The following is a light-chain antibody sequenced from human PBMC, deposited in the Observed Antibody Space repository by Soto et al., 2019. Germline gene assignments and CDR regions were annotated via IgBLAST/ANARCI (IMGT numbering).Light chain of an antibody. CDR3: QQRANWPAT. V-gene: IGKV3-11*01. CDR2: DAS. Sequence: GLVQSPATLSLPPGERVTLTSTVTHSVGSSSACYQQKPAQAPRLLIYDASIRATGIPARFSGSGSGTDFTLTIRSPEPEDFAVNYCQQRANWPATFGQWTRLEIK. CDR1: HSVGSS. J-gene: IGKJ5*01.